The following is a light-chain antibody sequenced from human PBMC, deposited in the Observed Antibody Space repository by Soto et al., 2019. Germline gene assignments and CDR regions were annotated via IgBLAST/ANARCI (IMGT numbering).Light chain of an antibody. CDR1: QTISDS. J-gene: IGKJ1*01. V-gene: IGKV1-5*03. Sequence: DIQVTQSPSALSASVGDRVTVTCRASQTISDSLAWYQQKPGKAPKALIYKASSLKSGVPSRFSGSGSGTEFTLTISSLQSDDFATYYCQQYNSYSRAFGQGTKVDIK. CDR2: KAS. CDR3: QQYNSYSRA.